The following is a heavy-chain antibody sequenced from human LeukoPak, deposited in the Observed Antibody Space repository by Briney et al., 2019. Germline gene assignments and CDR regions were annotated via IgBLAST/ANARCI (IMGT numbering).Heavy chain of an antibody. CDR1: GYSFTSFW. CDR2: IYPGDSGT. D-gene: IGHD2-2*02. CDR3: ARPGVCSSASCYTGGFDY. J-gene: IGHJ4*02. V-gene: IGHV5-51*01. Sequence: GESLKISCKGSGYSFTSFWIGWVRQMPGKGLEWMGIIYPGDSGTRYSPSFQGQVTISADKSISTAYLQWSSLKASDTAMYYCARPGVCSSASCYTGGFDYWGQGTPVTVSS.